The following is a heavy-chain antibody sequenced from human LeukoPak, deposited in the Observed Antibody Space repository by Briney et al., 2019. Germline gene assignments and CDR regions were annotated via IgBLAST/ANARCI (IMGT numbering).Heavy chain of an antibody. CDR2: IYYSGST. V-gene: IGHV4-59*01. Sequence: SQTLSLTCSVSGGSINSDYWSWIRQPPGKGLEWIGYIYYSGSTNYNPSLKSRVTISVDTSKKQLSLKLSSVTAADTAVYYCAREVPRTATAGTEAFDIWGQGTLVTVSS. CDR3: AREVPRTATAGTEAFDI. J-gene: IGHJ3*02. D-gene: IGHD6-13*01. CDR1: GGSINSDY.